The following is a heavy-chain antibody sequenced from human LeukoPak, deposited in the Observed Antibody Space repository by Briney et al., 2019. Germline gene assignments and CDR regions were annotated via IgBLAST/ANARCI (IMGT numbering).Heavy chain of an antibody. V-gene: IGHV3-23*01. CDR3: AKDRAGYCSSTSCPRGMDV. D-gene: IGHD2-2*01. Sequence: GGSLRLSCAASGFTFSSYAMSWVRQAPGKELEWVSAISGSGGSTYYADSVKGRFTISRDNSKNTLYLQMNSLRAEDTAVYYCAKDRAGYCSSTSCPRGMDVWGQGTTVAVSS. CDR1: GFTFSSYA. J-gene: IGHJ6*02. CDR2: ISGSGGST.